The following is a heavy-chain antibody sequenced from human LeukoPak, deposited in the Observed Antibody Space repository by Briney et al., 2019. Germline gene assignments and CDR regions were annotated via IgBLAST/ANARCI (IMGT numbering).Heavy chain of an antibody. Sequence: GGSLRLSCAASGFTFSSYGMHWVRQAPGKGLEWVAFIRYDGSNKYYADSVKGRFTISRDNSKNTLYLQMNSLRAEDTAVYYCANSQGYGDYVDAFDIRGQGTMVTASS. J-gene: IGHJ3*02. V-gene: IGHV3-30*02. CDR1: GFTFSSYG. CDR3: ANSQGYGDYVDAFDI. D-gene: IGHD4-17*01. CDR2: IRYDGSNK.